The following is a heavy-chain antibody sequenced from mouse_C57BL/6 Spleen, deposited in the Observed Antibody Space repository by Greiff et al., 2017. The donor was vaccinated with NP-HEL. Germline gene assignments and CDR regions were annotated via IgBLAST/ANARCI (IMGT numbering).Heavy chain of an antibody. CDR1: GFTFSSYT. V-gene: IGHV5-9*01. CDR2: ISGGGGNT. D-gene: IGHD4-1*01. J-gene: IGHJ2*01. Sequence: DVKLQESGGGLVKPGGSLKLSCAASGFTFSSYTMSWVRQTPEKRLEWVATISGGGGNTYYPDSVKGRFTISRDNAKNTLYLQMSSLRSEDTALYYCARKLGDYWGQGTTLTVSS. CDR3: ARKLGDY.